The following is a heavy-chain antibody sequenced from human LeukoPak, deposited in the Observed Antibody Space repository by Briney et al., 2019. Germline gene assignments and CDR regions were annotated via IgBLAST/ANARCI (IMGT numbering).Heavy chain of an antibody. CDR2: IYSTGRS. J-gene: IGHJ4*02. CDR1: GGSYSDYY. D-gene: IGHD5-12*01. V-gene: IGHV4-59*10. Sequence: SETLSLTCGVYGGSYSDYYWSWIRQPPGKGLEWIGRIYSTGRSDYNPSLKSRITMSVDTSKNQFSLKLSSVTAADTAVYYCARDGPRSGYDLGHFDNLGQGTLVTASS. CDR3: ARDGPRSGYDLGHFDN.